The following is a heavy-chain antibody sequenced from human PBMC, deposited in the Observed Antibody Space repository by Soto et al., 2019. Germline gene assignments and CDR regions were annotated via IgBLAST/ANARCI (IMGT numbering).Heavy chain of an antibody. Sequence: QVQLVQSGAEVKKPGSSVKVSCKASGGTLISNAISWVRQAPGQGLEWMGGTIPILGSANYAQKFQDRVTNTADESTSTTYMELTSLRSEDAAVYYCASRERVDAFDIWGQGTMVTVSS. CDR1: GGTLISNA. CDR3: ASRERVDAFDI. CDR2: TIPILGSA. V-gene: IGHV1-69*01. D-gene: IGHD1-26*01. J-gene: IGHJ3*02.